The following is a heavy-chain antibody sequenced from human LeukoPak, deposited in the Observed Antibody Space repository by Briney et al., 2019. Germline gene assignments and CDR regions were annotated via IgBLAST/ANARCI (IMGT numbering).Heavy chain of an antibody. CDR3: ARGRRSGESFDY. CDR1: GGSFSGYY. Sequence: PSETLSLTCAVYGGSFSGYYWSWIRQPPGKGLEWIGEINHSGSTNYNPSLKSRVTISVDTSKNQFSLKLSSVTAADTAVYYCARGRRSGESFDYWGQGTLVTVSS. V-gene: IGHV4-34*01. J-gene: IGHJ4*02. D-gene: IGHD3-10*01. CDR2: INHSGST.